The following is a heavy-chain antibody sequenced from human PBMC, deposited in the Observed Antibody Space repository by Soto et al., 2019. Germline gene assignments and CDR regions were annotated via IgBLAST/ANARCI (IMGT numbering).Heavy chain of an antibody. D-gene: IGHD2-2*01. CDR2: IYYSGST. Sequence: SLTCTVSGGSISSSSYYWGWIRQPPGKGLEWIGSIYYSGSTYYNPSLKSRVTISVDTSKNQFSLKLSSVTAADTAVYYCARQAESTSCYYVDYWGQGTLVTVSS. J-gene: IGHJ4*02. CDR3: ARQAESTSCYYVDY. CDR1: GGSISSSSYY. V-gene: IGHV4-39*01.